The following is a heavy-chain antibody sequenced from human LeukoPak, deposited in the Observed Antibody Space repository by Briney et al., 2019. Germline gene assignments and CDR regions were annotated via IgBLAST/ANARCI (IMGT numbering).Heavy chain of an antibody. CDR3: AKGTLEVPAATSYSSGWYEFGY. V-gene: IGHV3-11*04. D-gene: IGHD6-19*01. CDR1: GFTFSDYY. CDR2: ISSSGSTI. Sequence: PGGSLRLSCAASGFTFSDYYMSWIRQAPGKGLEWVSYISSSGSTIYYADSVKGRFTISRDNAKNTLYLQMNSLRAEDTAVYYCAKGTLEVPAATSYSSGWYEFGYWGQGTLVTVSS. J-gene: IGHJ4*02.